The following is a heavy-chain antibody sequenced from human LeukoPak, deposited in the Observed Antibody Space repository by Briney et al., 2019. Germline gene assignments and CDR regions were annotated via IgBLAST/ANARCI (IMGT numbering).Heavy chain of an antibody. Sequence: ASVKVSCKASGGTFSSYAISWVRQAPGQGLEWMGRIIPILSIANYAQKFQGRVTITADKSTSTAYMELSSLRSEDTAVYYCAREGSSGDYFDYWGRGTLVTVSS. CDR1: GGTFSSYA. V-gene: IGHV1-69*04. D-gene: IGHD6-25*01. CDR3: AREGSSGDYFDY. CDR2: IIPILSIA. J-gene: IGHJ4*02.